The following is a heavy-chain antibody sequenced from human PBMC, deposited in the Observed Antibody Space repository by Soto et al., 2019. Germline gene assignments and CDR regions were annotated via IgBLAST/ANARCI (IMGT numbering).Heavy chain of an antibody. CDR2: IRSKPNSYAT. V-gene: IGHV3-73*01. Sequence: EVQLVESGGGLVQPGGSLKLSCAASGLTFSGSAMHWVRQASGKGLEWVGRIRSKPNSYATEYAASVNGRFIISRDDSKNTAYLQMNSLKTEDTAVYYCTRHADLGYCSSTSCYDFDYWGQGSLVTVSS. D-gene: IGHD2-2*01. CDR3: TRHADLGYCSSTSCYDFDY. J-gene: IGHJ4*02. CDR1: GLTFSGSA.